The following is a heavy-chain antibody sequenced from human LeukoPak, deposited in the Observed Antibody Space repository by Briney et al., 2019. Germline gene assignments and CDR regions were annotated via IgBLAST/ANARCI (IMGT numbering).Heavy chain of an antibody. Sequence: QTGGSLRLSCAASGFTFSSYAMSWVRQAPGKGLEWVSSISGSGGSTYYADSVKGRFTISRDNSKNTLYLQMNSLRAEDTAVYYCAKVPHDFWSGYYLPFDYWGQGTLVTVSS. CDR2: ISGSGGST. D-gene: IGHD3-3*01. CDR3: AKVPHDFWSGYYLPFDY. V-gene: IGHV3-23*01. J-gene: IGHJ4*02. CDR1: GFTFSSYA.